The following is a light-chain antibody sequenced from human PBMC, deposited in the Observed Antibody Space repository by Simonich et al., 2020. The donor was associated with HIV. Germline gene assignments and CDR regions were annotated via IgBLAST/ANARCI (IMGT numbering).Light chain of an antibody. V-gene: IGKV3-15*01. Sequence: EIVMTQSPATLSVAPGERATIFCSASQSVSINLACYQHKPGQAPRLLIYGASTRATGIPARFSGSGSGTEFTLTISNMQSEHFAVYYCQQYNNWPYTFGQGTKLEIK. J-gene: IGKJ2*01. CDR1: QSVSIN. CDR3: QQYNNWPYT. CDR2: GAS.